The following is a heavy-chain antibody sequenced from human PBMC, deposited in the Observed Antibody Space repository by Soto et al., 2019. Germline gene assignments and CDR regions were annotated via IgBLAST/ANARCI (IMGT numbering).Heavy chain of an antibody. CDR3: ARRLYYDSSGFEGGGMDV. V-gene: IGHV4-39*01. Sequence: SSTLSLTCTVSGHSIGTIICYWPRISQPPGKGLEWIGSIYYSGSTYYNPSLKSRVTISVDTSKNQFSLKLSSVTAADTAVYYCARRLYYDSSGFEGGGMDVWGQGTTVS. J-gene: IGHJ6*02. CDR1: GHSIGTIICY. D-gene: IGHD3-22*01. CDR2: IYYSGST.